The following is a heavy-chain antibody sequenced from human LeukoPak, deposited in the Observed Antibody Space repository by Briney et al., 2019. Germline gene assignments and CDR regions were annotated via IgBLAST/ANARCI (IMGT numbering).Heavy chain of an antibody. V-gene: IGHV3-7*03. J-gene: IGHJ3*02. CDR1: GFTFSSYW. CDR3: ANDGAYYDSSTDAFDI. CDR2: IKQDGSEK. D-gene: IGHD3-22*01. Sequence: GGSLRLSCAASGFTFSSYWMSWVRQAPGKGLEWVANIKQDGSEKYYVDSVKGRFTISRDNAKNSLYLQMNSLRAEDTAVYYCANDGAYYDSSTDAFDIWGQGTMVTVSS.